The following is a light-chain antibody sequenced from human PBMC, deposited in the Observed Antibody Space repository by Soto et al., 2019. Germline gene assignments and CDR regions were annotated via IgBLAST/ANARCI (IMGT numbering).Light chain of an antibody. Sequence: EIVMTQSPASLSVSPGERATLSCRASQSVSRTLAWYQQKPGQAPRLLIYGASTRATGIPARFSGRGSGTDFTLTISSLQFEDFAVYYCQQYDSWRYTFGQGTKLEIK. CDR2: GAS. V-gene: IGKV3-15*01. CDR3: QQYDSWRYT. CDR1: QSVSRT. J-gene: IGKJ2*01.